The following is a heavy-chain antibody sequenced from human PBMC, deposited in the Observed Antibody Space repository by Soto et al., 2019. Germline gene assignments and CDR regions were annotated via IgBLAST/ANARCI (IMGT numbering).Heavy chain of an antibody. D-gene: IGHD3-3*01. CDR1: GFTLSSYS. Sequence: GGSLRLSCEASGFTLSSYSFNRVCQAPGQGLEWVSFISSGGYTIYHADSLEGRFSISRDDAKNSVYLQMSGRRMDDTAVYYCVRSRREWFGVVPPSDVWGRGTLVTVSS. V-gene: IGHV3-48*01. CDR3: VRSRREWFGVVPPSDV. J-gene: IGHJ4*02. CDR2: ISSGGYTI.